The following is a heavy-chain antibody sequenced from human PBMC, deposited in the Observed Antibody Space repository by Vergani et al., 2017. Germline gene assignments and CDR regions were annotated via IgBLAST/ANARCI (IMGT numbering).Heavy chain of an antibody. D-gene: IGHD3-22*01. CDR3: ARGKIGYFDY. CDR1: GGSFSGYY. CDR2: INHSGST. V-gene: IGHV4-34*01. Sequence: QVQLQQWGAGLLKPSETLSLTCAVYGGSFSGYYWSWIRQPPGKGLEWIGEINHSGSTNYNPSLKSRVTISVDTSKNQFPLKLSSVTAADTAVYYCARGKIGYFDYWGQGTLVTVSS. J-gene: IGHJ4*02.